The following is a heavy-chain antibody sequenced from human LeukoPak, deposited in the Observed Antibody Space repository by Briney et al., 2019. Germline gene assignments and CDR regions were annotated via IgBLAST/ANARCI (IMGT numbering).Heavy chain of an antibody. CDR1: GGSVPRNLAA. CDR2: TYYWSKWMN. D-gene: IGHD2-2*01. V-gene: IGHV6-1*01. Sequence: SRTLSLTCAISGGSVPRNLAAWSWVRQSPSRGLEGLGRTYYWSKWMNRYAEAVKSRLNISPDTSKTQFSTQLNPGTRYDTAVLYCARVAYAVAVVWGQGTPVTVSS. CDR3: ARVAYAVAVV. J-gene: IGHJ4*02.